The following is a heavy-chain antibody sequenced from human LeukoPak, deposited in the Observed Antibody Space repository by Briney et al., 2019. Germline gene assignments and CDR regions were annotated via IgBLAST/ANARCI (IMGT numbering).Heavy chain of an antibody. J-gene: IGHJ5*01. D-gene: IGHD4-11*01. CDR1: GXSISGYY. V-gene: IGHV4-59*08. Sequence: SETLSLTCTVSGXSISGYYWTWIRQLPGKGLEWIGYIYNSGITNYNPSLKSRVTVSVDTSKNQFSLRLTSVTAADTAVYYCARSVPSLDYLFDSWGHGTLVTVSS. CDR2: IYNSGIT. CDR3: ARSVPSLDYLFDS.